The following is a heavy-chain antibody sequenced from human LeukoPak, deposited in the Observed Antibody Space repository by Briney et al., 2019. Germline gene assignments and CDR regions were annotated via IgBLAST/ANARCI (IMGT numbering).Heavy chain of an antibody. J-gene: IGHJ4*02. V-gene: IGHV3-15*01. CDR2: IKSKTDGGTT. CDR1: GFTFSNAW. D-gene: IGHD6-13*01. CDR3: TRGYSSSWYYY. Sequence: GGSLRLSCAASGFTFSNAWMSWVRQAPGKGLEWVGRIKSKTDGGTTDYAAPVKGRFTISRDDSKNTLYLQMNSLKTEDTAVYYCTRGYSSSWYYYWGQGTLVTVSS.